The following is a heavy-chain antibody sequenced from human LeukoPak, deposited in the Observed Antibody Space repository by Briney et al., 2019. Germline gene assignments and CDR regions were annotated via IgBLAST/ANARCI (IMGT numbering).Heavy chain of an antibody. V-gene: IGHV4-59*12. D-gene: IGHD3-3*01. CDR2: IYYSGST. CDR1: GGSISSYY. Sequence: SETLSLTCTVSGGSISSYYWSWIRQPPGKGLEWIGYIYYSGSTNYNPSLKSRVTMSVDTSKNQFSLKLSSVTAADTAVYYCARLSGYDAFDIWGQGTMVTVSS. CDR3: ARLSGYDAFDI. J-gene: IGHJ3*02.